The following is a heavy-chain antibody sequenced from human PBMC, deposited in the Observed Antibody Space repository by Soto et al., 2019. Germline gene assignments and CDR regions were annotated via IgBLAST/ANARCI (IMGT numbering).Heavy chain of an antibody. CDR3: ARSRHGSGSYTHFYCGFDV. CDR1: GFTFISYA. CDR2: IPCDGSTV. D-gene: IGHD3-10*01. J-gene: IGHJ6*02. Sequence: QVQLVESGGGVVQPGRSLRLSCAASGFTFISYAMHWVRQAPCKGLVWVAVIPCDGSTVYYADSVKGRFTISSDNSKNTVYLQMNSLRSEDTAVYYCARSRHGSGSYTHFYCGFDVWGQGTTVTVSS. V-gene: IGHV3-30-3*01.